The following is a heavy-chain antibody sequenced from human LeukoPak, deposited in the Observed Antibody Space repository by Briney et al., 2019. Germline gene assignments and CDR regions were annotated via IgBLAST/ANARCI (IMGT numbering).Heavy chain of an antibody. CDR1: GGSISSYY. CDR3: ARHPWNDGAFDI. D-gene: IGHD1-1*01. J-gene: IGHJ3*02. V-gene: IGHV4-59*08. CDR2: IYYSGST. Sequence: SETLSLTCTVSGGSISSYYWSWIRQPPGKGLEWIGYIYYSGSTNYNSSLKSRVTISVDTSKNQFSLKLSSVTAADTAVYYCARHPWNDGAFDIWGQGTMVTVSS.